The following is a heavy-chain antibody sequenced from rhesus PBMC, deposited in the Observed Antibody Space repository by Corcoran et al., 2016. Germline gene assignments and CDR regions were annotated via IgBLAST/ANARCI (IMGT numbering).Heavy chain of an antibody. CDR3: ARGAAGYV. CDR2: IESNSAST. D-gene: IGHD6-13*01. CDR1: GGSISDYYY. Sequence: QVQLQESGPGLVKPSETLSLTCAVYGGSISDYYYWNWFRKPPGKGLEWIGNIESNSASTNYKPSLKSRVTIAKDTSKNQFFLKLSSVTAADTSVYYCARGAAGYVWGRGVLVTVSS. V-gene: IGHV4S9*01. J-gene: IGHJ5-2*02.